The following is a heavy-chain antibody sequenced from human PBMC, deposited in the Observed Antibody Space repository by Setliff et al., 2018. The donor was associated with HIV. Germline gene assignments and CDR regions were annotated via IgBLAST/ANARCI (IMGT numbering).Heavy chain of an antibody. V-gene: IGHV3-66*03. Sequence: GGSLRLSCAASGFTVTNHYMSWVRQAPEKGLEWVSIIISSGGTYYADSVKGRFTVSRDNSKNTLYLQMNSVRPEDTAVYYCAREVSSGYWGQGTLVTVSS. CDR2: IISSGGT. J-gene: IGHJ4*02. CDR1: GFTVTNHY. CDR3: AREVSSGY. D-gene: IGHD3-22*01.